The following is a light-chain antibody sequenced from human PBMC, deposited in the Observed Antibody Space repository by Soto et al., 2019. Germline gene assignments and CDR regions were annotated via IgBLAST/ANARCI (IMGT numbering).Light chain of an antibody. CDR3: SSYTTGNTRQIV. CDR1: SSDVGGYNY. Sequence: QSELTQSDSVSGSPGQSIIISCTGTSSDVGGYNYVSWYQHHPGKAPKLMIFDVSNRPSGVSNRFSGSKSGKTASLTISGLQPEDEADYYCSSYTTGNTRQIVFGTGTKVTVL. CDR2: DVS. V-gene: IGLV2-14*03. J-gene: IGLJ1*01.